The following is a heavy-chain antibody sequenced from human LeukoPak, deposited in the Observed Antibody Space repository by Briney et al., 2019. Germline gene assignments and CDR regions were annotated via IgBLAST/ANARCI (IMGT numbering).Heavy chain of an antibody. V-gene: IGHV3-15*01. CDR1: GFTFGNAW. J-gene: IGHJ4*02. CDR2: IKSKAHGGTA. Sequence: PGGSLRLSCAASGFTFGNAWMSWVRQAPGKGLEWIGRIKSKAHGGTADYAAPVKGRVTISRDDSENTLYLQMNSLKTKDTALYYCSTSGQHWDAFDYWGQGTLVSVSP. D-gene: IGHD1-1*01. CDR3: STSGQHWDAFDY.